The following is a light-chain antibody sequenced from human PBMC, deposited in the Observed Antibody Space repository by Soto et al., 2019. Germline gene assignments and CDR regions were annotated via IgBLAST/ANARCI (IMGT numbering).Light chain of an antibody. CDR3: QQYGSSPWT. CDR1: QSVSSSY. J-gene: IGKJ1*01. V-gene: IGKV3-20*01. Sequence: EIVLTQSPGTLSLSPGERATLSCRASQSVSSSYLAWYQQKPGQAPRLLIYGASSRATGIPDRFSGSGSGRDFTLNISRLEPDDFAVYYCQQYGSSPWTFGQGTKVEIK. CDR2: GAS.